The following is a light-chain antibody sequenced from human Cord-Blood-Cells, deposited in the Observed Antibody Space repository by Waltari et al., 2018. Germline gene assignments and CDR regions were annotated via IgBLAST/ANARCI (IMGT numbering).Light chain of an antibody. Sequence: DIQLTQSPSFLSASVGDRVTITCRASQGISSYLAWYQQKPGKAPKLLIYAASTLQSGVPSRFSGSGSGTEFTLTISSLQPEDCATYYCQQLNSYSFGQGTRLEIK. CDR3: QQLNSYS. V-gene: IGKV1-9*01. CDR1: QGISSY. CDR2: AAS. J-gene: IGKJ5*01.